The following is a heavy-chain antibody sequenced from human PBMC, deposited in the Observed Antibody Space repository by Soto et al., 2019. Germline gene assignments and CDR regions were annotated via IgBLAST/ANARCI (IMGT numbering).Heavy chain of an antibody. J-gene: IGHJ4*02. CDR2: ISGSGGST. CDR3: AKDSHRFSSSDKDY. CDR1: GFTFSSYA. D-gene: IGHD6-6*01. Sequence: GGSLRLSCAASGFTFSSYAMSWVRQAPGKGLEWVSAISGSGGSTYYADSVKGRFTISRDNSKNTLYLQMNSLRAEDTAVYYCAKDSHRFSSSDKDYWGQGTLVTVSS. V-gene: IGHV3-23*01.